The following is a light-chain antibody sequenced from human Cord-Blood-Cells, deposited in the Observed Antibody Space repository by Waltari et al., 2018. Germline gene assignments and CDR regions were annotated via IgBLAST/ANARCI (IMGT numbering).Light chain of an antibody. Sequence: QSALTQPPSASGSPGQSVTISCTGTSSDVGGYNYVSWYQQPPGKAPKLTIYEVSKRPSGVPDRFSGSKSGNTASLTVSGLQAEDEADYYCSSYAGSNNVVFGGGTKLTVL. CDR1: SSDVGGYNY. CDR2: EVS. V-gene: IGLV2-8*01. J-gene: IGLJ2*01. CDR3: SSYAGSNNVV.